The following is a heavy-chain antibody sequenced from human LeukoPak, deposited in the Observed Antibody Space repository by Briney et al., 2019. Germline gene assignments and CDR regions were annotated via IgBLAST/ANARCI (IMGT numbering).Heavy chain of an antibody. D-gene: IGHD3-22*01. CDR1: GFTFSSYA. CDR2: ISSSGDNT. V-gene: IGHV3-23*01. CDR3: AKGSYYDSSGSFYFDY. J-gene: IGHJ4*02. Sequence: GGSLRLSCAASGFTFSSYAMSWVRQAPGKGLEWVSGISSSGDNTYYADSVKGRFTISRDNSKNTLYVQVNSLGTEDTAAYYCAKGSYYDSSGSFYFDYWGQGTLVTVSS.